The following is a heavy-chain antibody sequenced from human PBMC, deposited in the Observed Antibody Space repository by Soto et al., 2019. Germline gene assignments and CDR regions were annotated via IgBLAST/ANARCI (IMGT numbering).Heavy chain of an antibody. V-gene: IGHV3-30*18. J-gene: IGHJ4*01. Sequence: QVQLVESGGGVVQPGRSLRLSCAASGFTFSSYGMHWVRQAPGKGLEWVAVISYDGSNKYYADSVKGRFTISRDNSKNTLYLQMNSLRAEETAVYYCAERVGSSWGHGTLVTVSS. D-gene: IGHD2-15*01. CDR3: AERVGSS. CDR2: ISYDGSNK. CDR1: GFTFSSYG.